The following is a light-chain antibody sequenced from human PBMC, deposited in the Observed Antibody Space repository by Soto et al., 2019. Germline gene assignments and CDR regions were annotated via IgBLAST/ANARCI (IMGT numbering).Light chain of an antibody. CDR3: QQSYGTPLT. CDR1: QSISNY. J-gene: IGKJ4*01. CDR2: AAS. Sequence: DMEMTQSPSSLSASVGDRVTITCRASQSISNYLNWYQHKPGKVPKLLIYAASSLQSGVPTRFRGSGSGTDVTLTINSLQPEDFATYYFQQSYGTPLTFGGGTKIEIK. V-gene: IGKV1-39*01.